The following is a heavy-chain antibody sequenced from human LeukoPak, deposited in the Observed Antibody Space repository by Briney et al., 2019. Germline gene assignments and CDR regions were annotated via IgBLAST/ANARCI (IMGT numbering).Heavy chain of an antibody. CDR2: ITNDGSRQ. Sequence: GGSLRLSCAATGFTFNRCDMHWVRQAPGKGLEWVAGITNDGSRQYYTDSVKGRFTVSRDNSKHTLSLQMNSLRAEDTAVYYCVKSSGTNDYGMDAWGQGTTVTVPS. V-gene: IGHV3-30*18. CDR3: VKSSGTNDYGMDA. D-gene: IGHD3-10*01. CDR1: GFTFNRCD. J-gene: IGHJ6*02.